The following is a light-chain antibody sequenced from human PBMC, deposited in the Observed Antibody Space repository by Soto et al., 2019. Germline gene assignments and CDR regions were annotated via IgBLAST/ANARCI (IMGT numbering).Light chain of an antibody. Sequence: QSALTQPRSVSGSPGQSVTISCAGSSSDIGASNSVSWYQQHPGKAPKLLISEVTKRPSGVPDRFSGSKSGNTASLTVSGLQADDEADYYCGSKAGSNKHVVFGGGTKLTVL. J-gene: IGLJ2*01. V-gene: IGLV2-8*01. CDR1: SSDIGASNS. CDR2: EVT. CDR3: GSKAGSNKHVV.